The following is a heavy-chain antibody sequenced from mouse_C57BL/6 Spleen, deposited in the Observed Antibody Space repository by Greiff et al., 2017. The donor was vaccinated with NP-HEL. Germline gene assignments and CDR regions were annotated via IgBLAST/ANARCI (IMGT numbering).Heavy chain of an antibody. D-gene: IGHD3-3*01. CDR3: TAGDGGYFDV. V-gene: IGHV6-3*01. J-gene: IGHJ1*03. CDR1: GFTFSNYW. Sequence: EVKVEESGGGLVQPGGSMKLSCVASGFTFSNYWMNWVRQSPEKGLEWVAQIRLKSDNYATHYAESVKGRFTISRDDSKSSVYLQMNNLRAEDTGIYYCTAGDGGYFDVWGTGTTVTVSS. CDR2: IRLKSDNYAT.